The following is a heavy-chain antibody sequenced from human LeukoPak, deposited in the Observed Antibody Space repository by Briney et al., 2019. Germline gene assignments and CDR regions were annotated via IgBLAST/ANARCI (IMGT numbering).Heavy chain of an antibody. V-gene: IGHV3-21*01. Sequence: PGGSLRLSCAASGFTFSSYSMNWVRQAPGKGLEWVSSISSSSSYIYYADSVKGRFTISRDNAKNSLYLQMNSLRAEDTAVYYCVRDRRKWSHNYFDYWGQGTLVTVSS. CDR3: VRDRRKWSHNYFDY. J-gene: IGHJ4*02. CDR2: ISSSSSYI. D-gene: IGHD3-3*01. CDR1: GFTFSSYS.